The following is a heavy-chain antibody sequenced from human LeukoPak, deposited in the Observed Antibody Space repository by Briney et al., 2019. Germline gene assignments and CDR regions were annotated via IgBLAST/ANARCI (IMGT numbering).Heavy chain of an antibody. CDR2: IYYSGST. J-gene: IGHJ4*02. CDR1: GGSISSSSYY. CDR3: ARHALRHDFWSGYYTVSYFDY. Sequence: SSETLSLTCTVSGGSISSSSYYWGWIRQPPGKGLEWIGSIYYSGSTYYNPSLKSRVTISVDTSKNQFSLKLSSVTAADTAVYYCARHALRHDFWSGYYTVSYFDYWGQGTLVTVSS. D-gene: IGHD3-3*01. V-gene: IGHV4-39*01.